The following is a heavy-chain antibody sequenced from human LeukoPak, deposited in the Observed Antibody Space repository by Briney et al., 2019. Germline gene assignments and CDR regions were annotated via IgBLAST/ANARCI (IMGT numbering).Heavy chain of an antibody. CDR1: GFTFSSYW. CDR3: ARDCSATRCHNY. V-gene: IGHV3-7*01. J-gene: IGHJ4*02. CDR2: IKQDGSET. D-gene: IGHD2-2*01. Sequence: PGGSLRLSYAASGFTFSSYWMSWVRQAPGKGLEWVANIKQDGSETYYLDSVKGRFTISRDNAKNSLYLQMNSLRAEDTALYYCARDCSATRCHNYWGQGTLVTVSS.